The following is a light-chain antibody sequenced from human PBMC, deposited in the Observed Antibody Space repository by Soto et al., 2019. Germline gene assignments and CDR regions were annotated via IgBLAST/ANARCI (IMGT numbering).Light chain of an antibody. Sequence: EIVMTQSPATLSVSPGERATISCMARHSLSGNLAWHQQKPAQGPHLLIHAASTTTPGTPATVSGSASATEFTLTLRSLQSVVFAVYFCHHYRNWPRTFGQGTPV. CDR3: HHYRNWPRT. CDR1: HSLSGN. V-gene: IGKV3D-15*01. J-gene: IGKJ1*01. CDR2: AAS.